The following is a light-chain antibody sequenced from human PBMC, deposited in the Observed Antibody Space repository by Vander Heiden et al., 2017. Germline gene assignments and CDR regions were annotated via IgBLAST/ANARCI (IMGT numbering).Light chain of an antibody. J-gene: IGKJ1*01. CDR2: QAS. CDR3: QKYNGFPWT. Sequence: DIQMTQSPATLSASVGDRVTITCRARQGISKWLAWYQQKPGKAPKLLVYQASRLENGVPSRFSGGGSGTEFTLTISSLQPDDFATYFCQKYNGFPWTFGQGTKVEIK. CDR1: QGISKW. V-gene: IGKV1-5*03.